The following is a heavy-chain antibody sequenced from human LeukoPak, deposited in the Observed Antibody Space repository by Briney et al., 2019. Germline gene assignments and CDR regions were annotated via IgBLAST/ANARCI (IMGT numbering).Heavy chain of an antibody. CDR1: GYTFTDYY. CDR2: INPNSGGT. J-gene: IGHJ3*02. V-gene: IGHV1-2*04. CDR3: ARLRKRRDAFDI. Sequence: ASVKVSCKASGYTFTDYYMQWVRQAPGQGLEWMGWINPNSGGTHYVQRFQGWVTMTRDTSISTAYMELSRLTSDDTAVYYCARLRKRRDAFDIWGQGTMVTVSS.